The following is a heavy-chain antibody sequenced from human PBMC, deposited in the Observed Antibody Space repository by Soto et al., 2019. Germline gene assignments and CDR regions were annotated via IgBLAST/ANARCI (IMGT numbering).Heavy chain of an antibody. Sequence: ASVKVSCKASGYTFTGYYMHWVRQAPGQGLEWMGWINPNSGGTNYAQKFQGRVTMTRDTSISTAYMELSRLRSGDTAVYYCAIPQPRYCTNGVCYGDYYYYYGMDVWGQGTTVTVSS. CDR3: AIPQPRYCTNGVCYGDYYYYYGMDV. CDR2: INPNSGGT. V-gene: IGHV1-2*02. CDR1: GYTFTGYY. J-gene: IGHJ6*02. D-gene: IGHD2-8*01.